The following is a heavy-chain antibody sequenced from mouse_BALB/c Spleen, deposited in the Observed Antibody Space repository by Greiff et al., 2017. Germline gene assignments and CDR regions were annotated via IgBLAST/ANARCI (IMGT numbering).Heavy chain of an antibody. D-gene: IGHD2-3*01. CDR2: ISSGGSYT. CDR3: TREYDGPWFAY. Sequence: DVQLVESGGGLVKPGGSLKLSCAASGFTFSSCTMSWVRQTPEKRLEWVATISSGGSYTYYPDSVKGRFTISRDNAKNTLYLQMSSLKSEDTAMYYCTREYDGPWFAYWGQGTLVTVSA. V-gene: IGHV5-6-4*01. CDR1: GFTFSSCT. J-gene: IGHJ3*01.